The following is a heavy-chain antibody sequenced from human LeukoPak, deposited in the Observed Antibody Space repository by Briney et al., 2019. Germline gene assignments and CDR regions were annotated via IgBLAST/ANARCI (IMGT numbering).Heavy chain of an antibody. D-gene: IGHD6-19*01. CDR3: ARFSSGWINAMDV. CDR2: IYYSGST. V-gene: IGHV4-59*01. J-gene: IGHJ6*02. Sequence: SSETLSLTCTVSGGSISTYYWSWIRQPPGKGLEWIGYIYYSGSTNYNPSLKSRVTISVDMSKNQFSLKVSSVTAADTAVYYCARFSSGWINAMDVWGQGTTVTVSS. CDR1: GGSISTYY.